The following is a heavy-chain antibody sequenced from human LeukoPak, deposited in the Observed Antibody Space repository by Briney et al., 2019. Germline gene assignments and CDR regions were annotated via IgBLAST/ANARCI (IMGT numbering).Heavy chain of an antibody. Sequence: PSETLSLTCTVSGGSISSGGYDWSWLRQHPGKGLEWIGYIYYSGSTYYNPSLKSRVTISVDTSKNQFSLKLSSVTAADTAVYYCARGDAFDIWGQGTMVTVSS. V-gene: IGHV4-31*03. CDR3: ARGDAFDI. CDR2: IYYSGST. CDR1: GGSISSGGYD. J-gene: IGHJ3*02.